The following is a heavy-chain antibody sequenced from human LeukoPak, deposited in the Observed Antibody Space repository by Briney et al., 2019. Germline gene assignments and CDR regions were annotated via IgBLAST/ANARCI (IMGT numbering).Heavy chain of an antibody. D-gene: IGHD2/OR15-2a*01. CDR3: ARLGFYGLTDY. J-gene: IGHJ4*02. CDR1: GGSISSSSYY. V-gene: IGHV4-39*01. Sequence: SETLSLTCTVSGGSISSSSYYWGWIRQPPGKGLEWIGSIYYSGSTYYNPSLRGRVTISVDTSKNQFSLKLSSVTAADTAVYYCARLGFYGLTDYWGQGTLVTVSS. CDR2: IYYSGST.